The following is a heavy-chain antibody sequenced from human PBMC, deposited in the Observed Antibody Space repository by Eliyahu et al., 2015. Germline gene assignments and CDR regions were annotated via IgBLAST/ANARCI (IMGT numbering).Heavy chain of an antibody. CDR2: INPKSGGT. J-gene: IGHJ3*02. D-gene: IGHD4-17*01. CDR1: GYTFTAYY. CDR3: ARSRDYGDYAPYAFDI. Sequence: QVQLVQSGAEVKKPGASVKVSCKASGYTFTAYYMHWVRQAPGQGLEWMGWINPKSGGTKYLQKYQGWITMTRDTSSTTAFLELSRLRSEDTAVYYCARSRDYGDYAPYAFDIWGQGTKVTVSS. V-gene: IGHV1-2*04.